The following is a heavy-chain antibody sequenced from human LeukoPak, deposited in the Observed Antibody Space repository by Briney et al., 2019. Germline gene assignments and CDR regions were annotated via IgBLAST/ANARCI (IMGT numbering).Heavy chain of an antibody. CDR1: GVSISSSYSY. J-gene: IGHJ4*02. Sequence: WETLSLTCTLSGVSISSSYSYWGWIRQPPGMGLEWIGSIYYTGNPYYNASLKRQVSISIDTSKNQFSLKLTSVTAADTAVYYCARQTGLRLFILPGGQGTLVTVSS. CDR3: ARQTGLRLFILP. V-gene: IGHV4-39*01. D-gene: IGHD3/OR15-3a*01. CDR2: IYYTGNP.